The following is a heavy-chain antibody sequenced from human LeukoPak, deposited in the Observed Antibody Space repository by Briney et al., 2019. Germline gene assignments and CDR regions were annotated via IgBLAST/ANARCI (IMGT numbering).Heavy chain of an antibody. CDR2: IYYSGST. CDR3: ARAPSGGYYFDY. V-gene: IGHV4-59*01. CDR1: GGSISSYY. Sequence: SETLSLTCTVSGGSISSYYWSWIRQPPGKGLEWLGYIYYSGSTNYNPSLKSRVTISVDTSKNQFSLKLSSVTAADTAVYYCARAPSGGYYFDYWGQGTLVTVSS. J-gene: IGHJ4*02. D-gene: IGHD3-16*01.